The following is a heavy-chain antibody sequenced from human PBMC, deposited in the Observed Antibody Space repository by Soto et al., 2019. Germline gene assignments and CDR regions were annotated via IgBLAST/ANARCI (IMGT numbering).Heavy chain of an antibody. V-gene: IGHV4-31*03. J-gene: IGHJ4*02. D-gene: IGHD3-22*01. CDR3: ARVRLYYDSSGYYPQNYYFDY. CDR2: IYYSGST. CDR1: GGSISSGGYY. Sequence: LSLTCTVSGGSISSGGYYWSWIRQHPGKGLEWIGYIYYSGSTYYNPSLKSRVTISVDTSKNQFSLKLSSVTAADTAVYYFARVRLYYDSSGYYPQNYYFDYWGQGTLVTVSS.